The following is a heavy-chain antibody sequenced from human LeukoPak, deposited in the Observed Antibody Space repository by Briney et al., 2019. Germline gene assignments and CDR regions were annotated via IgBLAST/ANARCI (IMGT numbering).Heavy chain of an antibody. D-gene: IGHD5-12*01. CDR3: AVSNGGYGP. V-gene: IGHV3-74*01. J-gene: IGHJ5*02. CDR1: AFNFTAYW. CDR2: INSDGTTT. Sequence: PGGSLRLSCASSAFNFTAYWMHSVRQDPRQGLLWVARINSDGTTTNYADSVKGRFTIFRDNAKNTLFLQMNSLRAEDTAVYFCAVSNGGYGPWGQGALVTVSS.